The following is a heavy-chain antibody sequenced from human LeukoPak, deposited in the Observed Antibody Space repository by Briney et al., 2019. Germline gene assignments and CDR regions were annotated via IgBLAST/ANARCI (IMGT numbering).Heavy chain of an antibody. CDR3: AKDEGEYSSGWSIFDY. D-gene: IGHD6-19*01. CDR2: ISGSGGST. CDR1: GFTFSSYA. V-gene: IGHV3-23*01. Sequence: GGSLRLSCAASGFTFSSYAMTWVRQAPGKGLEWVSAISGSGGSTYYADSVKGRFTISRDNSKNTLYLQMNSLRAEDTAVYHCAKDEGEYSSGWSIFDYWGQGTLVTVSS. J-gene: IGHJ4*02.